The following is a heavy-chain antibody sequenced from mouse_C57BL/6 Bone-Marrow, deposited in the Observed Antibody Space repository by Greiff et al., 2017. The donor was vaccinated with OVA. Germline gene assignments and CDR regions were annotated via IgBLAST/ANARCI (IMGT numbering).Heavy chain of an antibody. Sequence: VHVKQSGPELVKPGASVKMSCKASGYTFTDYNMHWVKQSHGKSLEWIGYINPNNGGTSYNQKFKGKATLTVNKSSSTAYMELRSLTSEDSAVYYCAYYRDMDYWGQGTSVTVSS. D-gene: IGHD2-14*01. J-gene: IGHJ4*01. CDR3: AYYRDMDY. CDR1: GYTFTDYN. V-gene: IGHV1-22*01. CDR2: INPNNGGT.